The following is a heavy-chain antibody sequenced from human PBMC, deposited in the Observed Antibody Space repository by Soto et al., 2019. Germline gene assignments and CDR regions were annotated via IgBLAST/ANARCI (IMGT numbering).Heavy chain of an antibody. D-gene: IGHD5-12*01. CDR2: IYWDDYK. J-gene: IGHJ4*02. V-gene: IGHV2-5*02. CDR3: AHVYGGYDNFDS. CDR1: GFSLSTSGVG. Sequence: QITLKESGPTLVKPTQTLTLTCTFSGFSLSTSGVGVGWIRQPPGKALEWLALIYWDDYKRYSPSLKSRLTITKDTSKNQVVLTMTNMDPVDTATYYCAHVYGGYDNFDSWGQGTLVTVSS.